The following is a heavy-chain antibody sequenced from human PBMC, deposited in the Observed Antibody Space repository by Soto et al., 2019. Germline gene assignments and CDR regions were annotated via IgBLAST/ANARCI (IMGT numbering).Heavy chain of an antibody. CDR3: TKASSDRNHMEV. J-gene: IGHJ6*02. V-gene: IGHV3-23*01. CDR1: GFTLGNFV. Sequence: PGGSLRLSCAACGFTLGNFVMRWVRQTPGKGLEWVSTITETGGDTYYTDSVKGRFTISRDNSKNTLYLQMTSLRAEDTALYYCTKASSDRNHMEVWGPGTTVTVSS. CDR2: ITETGGDT.